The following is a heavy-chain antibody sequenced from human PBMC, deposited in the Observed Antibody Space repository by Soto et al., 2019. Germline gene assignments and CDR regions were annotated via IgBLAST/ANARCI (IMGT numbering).Heavy chain of an antibody. J-gene: IGHJ4*01. CDR2: INAYVGET. CDR1: GYTFTHYG. V-gene: IGHV1-18*01. Sequence: QVQLVQSGAEVKKPGASVKVSCKASGYTFTHYGITWVRQAPGQGLEWTGWINAYVGETKSAQKYQGRITVTMDTSTNTAYLELRSLRSDDTAVYYCARGDGDTLDYWGHGTLVRVSA. CDR3: ARGDGDTLDY.